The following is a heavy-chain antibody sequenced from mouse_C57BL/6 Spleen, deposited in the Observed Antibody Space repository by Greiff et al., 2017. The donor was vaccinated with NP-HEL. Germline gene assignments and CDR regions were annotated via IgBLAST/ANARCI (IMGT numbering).Heavy chain of an antibody. CDR2: IDPENGDT. Sequence: EVQLQQSGAELVRPGASVKLSCTASGFNIKDDYMHWVKQRPELGLEWIGWIDPENGDTEYASKFQGKATITADTSSNTAYLQLSSLTSEDTAVYYCTTSSYYYGSSSQFAYWGQGTLVTVSA. CDR1: GFNIKDDY. CDR3: TTSSYYYGSSSQFAY. J-gene: IGHJ3*01. V-gene: IGHV14-4*01. D-gene: IGHD1-1*01.